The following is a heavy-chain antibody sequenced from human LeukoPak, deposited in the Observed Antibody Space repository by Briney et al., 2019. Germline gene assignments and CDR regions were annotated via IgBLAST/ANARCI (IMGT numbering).Heavy chain of an antibody. CDR2: IYHSGST. CDR1: GGSISSSNW. D-gene: IGHD3-10*01. V-gene: IGHV4-4*02. CDR3: ARAPAGSNWFDP. Sequence: PSGTLSLTCAVSGGSISSSNWWSWVRQPPGKGLEWIGEIYHSGSTNYNPSLKSRVTISVDTSKNQFSLKLSSVTAADTAVYYCARAPAGSNWFDPWGQGTLVTVSS. J-gene: IGHJ5*02.